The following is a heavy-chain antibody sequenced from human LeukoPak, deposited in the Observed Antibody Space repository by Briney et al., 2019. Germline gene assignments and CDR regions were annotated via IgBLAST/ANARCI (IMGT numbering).Heavy chain of an antibody. CDR1: GYTFTGYY. V-gene: IGHV1-2*06. J-gene: IGHJ3*02. CDR3: ARITGDLANWAFDI. CDR2: INPNSGGT. Sequence: VKVSCKASGYTFTGYYMHWVRQAPGQGLEWMGRINPNSGGTNYAQKFQGRVTMTRDTSISTAYMELSRPRSDDTAVYYCARITGDLANWAFDIWGQGTMVTVSS. D-gene: IGHD7-27*01.